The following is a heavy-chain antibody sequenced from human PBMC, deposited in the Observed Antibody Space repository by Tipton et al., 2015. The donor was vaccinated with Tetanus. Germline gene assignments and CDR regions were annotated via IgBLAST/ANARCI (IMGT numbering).Heavy chain of an antibody. CDR3: ARGTDAYKSGNY. CDR1: GFTFSNYA. Sequence: LRLSCAASGFTFSNYAMSWVRQAPGKGLEWIGEIHPSGTTYYNPSLKSRVIISEDTSKNQFSLKLNSVTAADSALYFCARGTDAYKSGNYWGQGTLVTVSS. J-gene: IGHJ4*01. D-gene: IGHD5-24*01. V-gene: IGHV4-34*01. CDR2: IHPSGTT.